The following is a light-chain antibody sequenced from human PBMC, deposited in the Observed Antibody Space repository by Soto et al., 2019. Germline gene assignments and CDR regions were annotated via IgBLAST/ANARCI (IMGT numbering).Light chain of an antibody. CDR3: QQYNNWPLFT. Sequence: EIVMTQSPATLSVSPGERATLSCRASQSVSSTLAWYQQKPGQAPRLLIYCASTRATGIPARFSGSGSGTEFTLTISSLQSEDFAVYYCQQYNNWPLFTFGPGTKVDIK. CDR1: QSVSST. CDR2: CAS. J-gene: IGKJ3*01. V-gene: IGKV3-15*01.